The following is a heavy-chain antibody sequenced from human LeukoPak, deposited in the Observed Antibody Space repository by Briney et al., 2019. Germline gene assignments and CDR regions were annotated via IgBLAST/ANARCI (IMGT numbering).Heavy chain of an antibody. CDR3: ARDQGHSSSWSPFDY. V-gene: IGHV4-4*07. J-gene: IGHJ4*02. CDR2: IHTSGST. D-gene: IGHD6-13*01. Sequence: SETLSLTCTVSGGSISSYYWSWIRQPAGKGLEWIGRIHTSGSTNYNPSLKSRVTMSVDTSKNQFSLKLSSVTAADTAVYYCARDQGHSSSWSPFDYWGQGTLVTVSS. CDR1: GGSISSYY.